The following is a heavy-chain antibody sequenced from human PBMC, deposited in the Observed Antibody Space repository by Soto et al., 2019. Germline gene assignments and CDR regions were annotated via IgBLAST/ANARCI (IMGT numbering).Heavy chain of an antibody. V-gene: IGHV5-51*01. CDR1: GYSFTGYW. J-gene: IGHJ4*02. Sequence: GESLKISCKGSGYSFTGYWIGWVRQMPGKGLEWMGIIYPGDSDTRYGPSFQGQVTISADKSISTAYLQWSSLKASDTAMYYCASTYYDSSGYYYFDYWGQGTLVTVSS. CDR3: ASTYYDSSGYYYFDY. D-gene: IGHD3-22*01. CDR2: IYPGDSDT.